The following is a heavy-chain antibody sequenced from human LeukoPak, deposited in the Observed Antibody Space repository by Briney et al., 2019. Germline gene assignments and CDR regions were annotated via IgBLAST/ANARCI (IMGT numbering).Heavy chain of an antibody. D-gene: IGHD3-10*01. CDR3: AKIDSYGSGSPYPNGAFDI. CDR2: ISTSSSSI. CDR1: GFSFSSYG. V-gene: IGHV3-21*05. J-gene: IGHJ3*02. Sequence: GGSLRLSCAASGFSFSSYGMNWAHQAPGKGLEWVSFISTSSSSIYYAESVKGRFTISRDNAKNQLYLQLDSLRAEDTAIYYCAKIDSYGSGSPYPNGAFDILGQGTMVTVSS.